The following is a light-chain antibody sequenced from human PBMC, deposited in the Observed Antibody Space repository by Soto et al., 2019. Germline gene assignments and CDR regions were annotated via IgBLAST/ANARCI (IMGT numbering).Light chain of an antibody. V-gene: IGKV1-39*01. CDR2: ATS. Sequence: DVQMTQSPSSLSASIGDRVTITCRTSQTISSPLSCYQQKPGKVPELLIYATSRLQSGVPSRFSGSRSGTDFTLTISSLQPEDFATYYCQHSYGTPAFGQGTRLEIK. CDR1: QTISSP. CDR3: QHSYGTPA. J-gene: IGKJ5*01.